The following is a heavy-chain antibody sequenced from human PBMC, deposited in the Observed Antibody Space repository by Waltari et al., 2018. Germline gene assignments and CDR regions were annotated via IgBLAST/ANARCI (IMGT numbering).Heavy chain of an antibody. CDR3: ARAWELPNYYYYGMDV. Sequence: QVQLVESGGGLVKPGGSLSLSCVGSGFIFIDSYMSWIRRAPGKGLELVSYISSRGRTIYYADSVKGRLTIFRDNAKNSLYLQMNSLRAEDTAVYFCARAWELPNYYYYGMDVWGQGTTVTVSS. J-gene: IGHJ6*02. V-gene: IGHV3-11*01. D-gene: IGHD3-10*01. CDR1: GFIFIDSY. CDR2: ISSRGRTI.